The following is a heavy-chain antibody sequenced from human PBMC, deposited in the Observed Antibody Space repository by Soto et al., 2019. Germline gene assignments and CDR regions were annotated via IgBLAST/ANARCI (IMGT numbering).Heavy chain of an antibody. D-gene: IGHD2-15*01. Sequence: PSETLSLTCTVSGGSISSGGYYWSWIRQHPGKGLEWIGYIYYSGSTYYNPSLKRRVTISVDTSKNQFSLKLSSVTAADTAVYYCAIRYCSGGSCPRSEYFDYWGQGTLVTISS. J-gene: IGHJ4*02. CDR3: AIRYCSGGSCPRSEYFDY. V-gene: IGHV4-31*03. CDR1: GGSISSGGYY. CDR2: IYYSGST.